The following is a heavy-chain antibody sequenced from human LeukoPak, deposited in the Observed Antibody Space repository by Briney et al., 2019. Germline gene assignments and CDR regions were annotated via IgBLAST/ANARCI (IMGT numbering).Heavy chain of an antibody. V-gene: IGHV1-18*01. CDR1: GYTFTSYG. D-gene: IGHD3-9*01. CDR3: ARDVEEGPSRYFDWLPDAFDI. CDR2: ISAYNGNT. Sequence: ASVKVSCKASGYTFTSYGISWVRQAPGQGLEWMGWISAYNGNTNYAQKLQGRVTMTTDTSTSTAYMELRSLRSDDTAVYYCARDVEEGPSRYFDWLPDAFDIWGQGTMVTVSS. J-gene: IGHJ3*02.